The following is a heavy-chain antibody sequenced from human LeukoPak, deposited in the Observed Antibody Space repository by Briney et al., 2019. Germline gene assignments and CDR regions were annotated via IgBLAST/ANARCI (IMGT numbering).Heavy chain of an antibody. D-gene: IGHD5-18*01. CDR1: GYSFTSYW. CDR3: ARGRNTAMDPFDY. CDR2: IHPGDSDT. Sequence: GESLKIPCKGSGYSFTSYWIGWVRQMPGKGLEWMGVIHPGDSDTRYSPSFQGQVTISADKSISTAYLQWSSLKASDTAMYYCARGRNTAMDPFDYWGQGTLVTVSS. V-gene: IGHV5-51*01. J-gene: IGHJ4*02.